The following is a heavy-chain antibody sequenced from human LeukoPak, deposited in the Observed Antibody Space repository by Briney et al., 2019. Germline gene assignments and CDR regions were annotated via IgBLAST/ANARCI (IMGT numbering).Heavy chain of an antibody. J-gene: IGHJ5*02. CDR1: GGSISGSSYN. CDR3: ARPPGIAAAWFDP. Sequence: PSETLSLTCTFSGGSISGSSYNWAWIRQPPGKGLEGIGSIDNSGCTYYNPSLKSRVTISLDTSKDQFSLKLTSVTAADTAVYYCARPPGIAAAWFDPWGQGTLVTVSS. V-gene: IGHV4-39*01. D-gene: IGHD6-13*01. CDR2: IDNSGCT.